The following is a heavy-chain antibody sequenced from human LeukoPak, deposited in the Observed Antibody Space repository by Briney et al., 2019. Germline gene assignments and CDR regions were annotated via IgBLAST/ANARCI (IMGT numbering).Heavy chain of an antibody. CDR2: VNDRGSA. CDR3: ARGVVSGRFGDYYYYMDV. J-gene: IGHJ6*03. CDR1: LGSFSGHY. V-gene: IGHV4-34*01. D-gene: IGHD3-16*01. Sequence: SETLSLTCAVCLGSFSGHYWTWIRQPPGKGLQWIGEVNDRGSANYNPSLKSRLTISEDKSKNQFSLRLPSVTAADTAVYYCARGVVSGRFGDYYYYMDVWGIGTTVTVSS.